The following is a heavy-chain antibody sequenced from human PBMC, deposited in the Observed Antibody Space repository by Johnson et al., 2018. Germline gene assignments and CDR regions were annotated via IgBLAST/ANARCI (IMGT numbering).Heavy chain of an antibody. CDR1: GFTFSSYG. CDR3: ARDRNYSDSSPDAFDI. J-gene: IGHJ3*02. CDR2: IWYDGSNK. V-gene: IGHV3-33*01. Sequence: QVQLVESGGGVVQPGRSLRLSCAASGFTFSSYGMHWVRQAPGKGLEWVAVIWYDGSNKYYVDSVKGRFTISRDNSKNTLYLQMNSLRAEDTAGNYCARDRNYSDSSPDAFDIWGQGTMVTVSS. D-gene: IGHD3-22*01.